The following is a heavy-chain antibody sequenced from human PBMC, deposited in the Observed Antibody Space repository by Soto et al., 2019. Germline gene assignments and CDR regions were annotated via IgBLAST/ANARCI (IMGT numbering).Heavy chain of an antibody. CDR3: VRSSGSQPRAGWFDP. J-gene: IGHJ5*02. V-gene: IGHV3-9*01. D-gene: IGHD1-26*01. CDR1: GFNFDDHA. CDR2: ISWNSVTI. Sequence: EVQLVASGGGLAQPGWSRRLSCAASGFNFDDHAMHWVRQAPGKGLEWVSGISWNSVTINYADSVKGRFTISRDNAKRTLHLQMNSLRPEDTAIYYCVRSSGSQPRAGWFDPWGQGTLVTVS.